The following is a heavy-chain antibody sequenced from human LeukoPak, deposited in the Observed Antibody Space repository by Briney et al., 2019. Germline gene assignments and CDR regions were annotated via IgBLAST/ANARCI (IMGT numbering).Heavy chain of an antibody. V-gene: IGHV1-2*04. J-gene: IGHJ5*02. CDR2: INPNSGGT. CDR3: ARGGGDSNWFDP. D-gene: IGHD2-21*02. Sequence: RXAPGQXLXXXXWINPNSGGTNYAQKFQGWVTMTRDTSISTAYMELSRLRSDDTAVYYCARGGGDSNWFDPWGQGTLVTVSS.